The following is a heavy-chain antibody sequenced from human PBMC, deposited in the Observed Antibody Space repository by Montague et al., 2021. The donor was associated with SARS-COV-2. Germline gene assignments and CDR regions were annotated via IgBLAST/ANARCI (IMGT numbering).Heavy chain of an antibody. CDR2: IYWDDDK. D-gene: IGHD5-24*01. J-gene: IGHJ4*02. V-gene: IGHV2-5*02. CDR3: AHSPIERGF. Sequence: PALVKPTQTLTLTCTFSGFSLNASGVGVGWIRQPPGKALEWLASIYWDDDKRYSPSLTTRLTITKDTSKSQVVLRMTNVDPVDTATYYCAHSPIERGFWGQGTLVTVSS. CDR1: GFSLNASGVG.